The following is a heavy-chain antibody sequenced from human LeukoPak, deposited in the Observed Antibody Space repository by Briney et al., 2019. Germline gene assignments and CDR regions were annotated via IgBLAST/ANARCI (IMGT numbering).Heavy chain of an antibody. J-gene: IGHJ4*02. CDR1: SASISSSSYY. D-gene: IGHD3-10*01. V-gene: IGHV4-39*01. Sequence: PSETLSLTCTVASASISSSSYYWGWIRQPPGKGLEWIGSIYYSVSTYYNPSLKGRVTISVDTSKNKFSLKLSSVTAADTAVYYCASSVAMVPDYWGQGTLVPVSS. CDR3: ASSVAMVPDY. CDR2: IYYSVST.